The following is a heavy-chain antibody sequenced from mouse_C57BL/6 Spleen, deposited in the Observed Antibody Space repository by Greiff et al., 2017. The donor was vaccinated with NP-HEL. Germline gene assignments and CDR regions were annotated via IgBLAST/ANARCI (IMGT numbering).Heavy chain of an antibody. CDR1: GFSFTSYG. CDR3: ARGRGGTLDY. Sequence: VQLQESGPGLVAPSQSLSITCTVSGFSFTSYGVSWVRQPPGKGLEWLGVIWGDGSTNYQSALISSLSISKDNAKSQVFVNLNSLQTDDTATYYCARGRGGTLDYWGQGTTLTVSS. CDR2: IWGDGST. J-gene: IGHJ2*01. D-gene: IGHD3-3*01. V-gene: IGHV2-3*01.